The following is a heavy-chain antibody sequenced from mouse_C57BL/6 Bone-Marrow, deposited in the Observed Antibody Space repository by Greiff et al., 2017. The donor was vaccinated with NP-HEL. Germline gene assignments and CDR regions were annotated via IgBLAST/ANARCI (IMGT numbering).Heavy chain of an antibody. CDR1: GFTFSDYY. CDR3: ARLGWDDYFDY. D-gene: IGHD4-1*01. J-gene: IGHJ2*01. V-gene: IGHV5-12*01. Sequence: EVQLQQSGGGLVQPGGSLKLSCAASGFTFSDYYMYWVRQTPEKRLEWVAYISNGGGSTYYPDTVKGRFTISRDNAKNTLYLQMSRLKSEDTAMYYCARLGWDDYFDYWGQGTTLTVSS. CDR2: ISNGGGST.